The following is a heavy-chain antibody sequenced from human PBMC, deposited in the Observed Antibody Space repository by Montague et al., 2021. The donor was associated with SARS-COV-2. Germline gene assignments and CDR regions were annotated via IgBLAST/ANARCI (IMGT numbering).Heavy chain of an antibody. Sequence: SLRLSCAASGFTFSSYSMNWVRQAPGKGLEWVSSISSSSSYIYYADSAKGRFTISRDNAENSLYLQMNSLRAEDTAVYYCARESAYYYGSRSYFDYWGQGTLVTVSS. CDR3: ARESAYYYGSRSYFDY. V-gene: IGHV3-21*01. CDR2: ISSSSSYI. CDR1: GFTFSSYS. J-gene: IGHJ4*02. D-gene: IGHD3-10*01.